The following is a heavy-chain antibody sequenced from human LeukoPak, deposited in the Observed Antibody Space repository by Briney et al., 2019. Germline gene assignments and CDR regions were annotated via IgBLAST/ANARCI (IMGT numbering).Heavy chain of an antibody. CDR3: AGGRIQLWAPFDY. D-gene: IGHD5-18*01. Sequence: GGSLRLSCEASGFTFDDYAMHWFRKAPGKGLEWVSGISWNSGSIGYADSVKGRFTISRDNAKNSLYLQMNSLRAEDTALYYCAGGRIQLWAPFDYWGQGTLVTVSS. V-gene: IGHV3-9*01. J-gene: IGHJ4*02. CDR1: GFTFDDYA. CDR2: ISWNSGSI.